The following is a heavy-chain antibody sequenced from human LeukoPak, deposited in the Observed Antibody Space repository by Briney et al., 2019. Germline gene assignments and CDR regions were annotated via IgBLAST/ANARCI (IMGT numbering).Heavy chain of an antibody. CDR2: IYYSGST. V-gene: IGHV4-39*07. D-gene: IGHD2-2*01. CDR3: ARVIRLTTQVVPAAIGAFDI. Sequence: SETLSLTCTVSGGSISSSSYYWGWIRQPPGKGLEWIGSIYYSGSTYYNPSLKSRVTISVDRSKNQFSLKLSSVTAADTAVYYCARVIRLTTQVVPAAIGAFDIWGQGTMVTVSS. J-gene: IGHJ3*02. CDR1: GGSISSSSYY.